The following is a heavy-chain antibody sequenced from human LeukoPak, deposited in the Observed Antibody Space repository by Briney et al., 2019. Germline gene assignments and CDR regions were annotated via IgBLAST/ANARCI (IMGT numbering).Heavy chain of an antibody. V-gene: IGHV1-8*03. J-gene: IGHJ4*02. CDR1: GYTFTSYG. Sequence: ASVKVSCKASGYTFTSYGINWVRQATGQGLEWMGWMNPNSGNTGYAQKFQGRVTITRNTSISTAYMELSSLRSEDTAVYYCARREGPRYDLARFDYWGQGTLVTVSS. D-gene: IGHD3-3*01. CDR2: MNPNSGNT. CDR3: ARREGPRYDLARFDY.